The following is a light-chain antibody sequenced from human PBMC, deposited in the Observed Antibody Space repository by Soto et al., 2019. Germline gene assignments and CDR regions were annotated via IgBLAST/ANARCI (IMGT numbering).Light chain of an antibody. CDR3: QQYDNWSCT. V-gene: IGKV3-15*01. CDR1: QTISGT. CDR2: GAS. Sequence: EIVMTQSPVTLSVSPGGRATRSCSASQTISGTLAWYQQKPGQAPRLLIHGASTRAPGFPARFSGSGSGTDFTLTINSLQSEDFAVYYCQQYDNWSCTFGQGTKVEIK. J-gene: IGKJ1*01.